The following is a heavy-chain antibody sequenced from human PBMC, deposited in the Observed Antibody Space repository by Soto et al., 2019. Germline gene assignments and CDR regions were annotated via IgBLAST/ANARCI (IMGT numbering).Heavy chain of an antibody. Sequence: SETLSLTCAVYGGSFSGYYWSWIRQPPGKGLEWIGEINHSGSTNYNPSLKSRVTISVDTSKNQFSLKLSSVTAADTAVYYCARARRITGNWNLARALFGMDVWGQGTTGTVSS. CDR2: INHSGST. V-gene: IGHV4-34*01. CDR3: ARARRITGNWNLARALFGMDV. J-gene: IGHJ6*02. CDR1: GGSFSGYY. D-gene: IGHD1-7*01.